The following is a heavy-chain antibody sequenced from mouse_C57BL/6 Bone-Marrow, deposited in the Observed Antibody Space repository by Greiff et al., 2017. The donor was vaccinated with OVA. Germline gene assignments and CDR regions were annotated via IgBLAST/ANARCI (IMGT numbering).Heavy chain of an antibody. CDR3: ARYYPSWGFAY. J-gene: IGHJ3*01. V-gene: IGHV1-64*01. Sequence: VQLQQPGAELVKPGASVKLSCKASGYTFTSYWMHWVKQRPGQGLEWIGMIHPNSGSTNYNEKFKSKATLTVDKSSSTAYMQLSSLTSEDSAVYYCARYYPSWGFAYWGQGTLVTVSA. CDR2: IHPNSGST. D-gene: IGHD4-1*01. CDR1: GYTFTSYW.